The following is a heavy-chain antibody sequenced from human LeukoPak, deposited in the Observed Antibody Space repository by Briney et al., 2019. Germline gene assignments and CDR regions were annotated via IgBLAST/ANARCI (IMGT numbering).Heavy chain of an antibody. CDR1: GYSFTSYW. Sequence: GESLKISCKGSGYSFTSYWIGWVRQMPGKGLEWMGIIYPGDSDTRYSPSFQGQVTISADKSISTAYLQWSSLKASDTAVYYCARQGIAIFGVVTQDAFDIWGQGTMVTVSS. CDR3: ARQGIAIFGVVTQDAFDI. J-gene: IGHJ3*02. D-gene: IGHD3-3*01. V-gene: IGHV5-51*01. CDR2: IYPGDSDT.